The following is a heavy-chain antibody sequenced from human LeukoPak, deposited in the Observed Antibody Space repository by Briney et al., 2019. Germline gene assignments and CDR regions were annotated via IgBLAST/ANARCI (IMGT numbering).Heavy chain of an antibody. CDR2: IYTSGST. V-gene: IGHV4-4*07. CDR3: ARETVTTFWYFDL. CDR1: GGSISSYY. Sequence: SETLSLTCTVSGGSISSYYWSWIRQPAGKGLEWIGRIYTSGSTNYIPSLKSRVTMSVDTSKNQFSLKLSSVTAADTAVYYCARETVTTFWYFDLWGRGTLVTVSS. D-gene: IGHD4-17*01. J-gene: IGHJ2*01.